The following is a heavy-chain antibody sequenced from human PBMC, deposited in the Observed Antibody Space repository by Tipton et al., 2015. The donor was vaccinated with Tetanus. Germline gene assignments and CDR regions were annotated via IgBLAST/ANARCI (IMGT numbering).Heavy chain of an antibody. V-gene: IGHV3-30*03. Sequence: SLRLSCAASGFTFSSYGMHWVRQAPGKGLEWVAVISYDGSNKYYADSVKGRFTISRDNSKNTLYLQMNSLRAEDTAVYYCAVGYDSSGADYWGQGTLVTVSS. D-gene: IGHD3-22*01. J-gene: IGHJ4*02. CDR2: ISYDGSNK. CDR3: AVGYDSSGADY. CDR1: GFTFSSYG.